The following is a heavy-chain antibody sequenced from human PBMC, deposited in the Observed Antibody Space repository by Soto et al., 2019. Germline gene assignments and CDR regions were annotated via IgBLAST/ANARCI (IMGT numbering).Heavy chain of an antibody. V-gene: IGHV1-18*01. CDR1: GYSFTSYG. CDR2: ITGYNGNT. Sequence: QVQLVQSGAEVKKPGASVKVSCKASGYSFTSYGFNWVRQAPGQGLEWMGWITGYNGNTNYAQNLQGRVTMTTDTSTTTAYMELRSLRSDDTAVYYCARDDDGFDIWGQGTMVTVSS. J-gene: IGHJ3*02. CDR3: ARDDDGFDI.